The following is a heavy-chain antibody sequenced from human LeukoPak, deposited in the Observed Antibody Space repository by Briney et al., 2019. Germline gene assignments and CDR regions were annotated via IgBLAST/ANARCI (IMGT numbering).Heavy chain of an antibody. CDR1: GGSISSYY. J-gene: IGHJ4*02. V-gene: IGHV4-4*07. D-gene: IGHD4-17*01. CDR3: ARETRYGDFNY. Sequence: SETLSLTCTVSGGSISSYYWSWIRQPAGKGLEWVGRIYTSGSTNYNPSLKSQVTISVDTSKNQFSLKLSSVTAADTAVYYCARETRYGDFNYWGQGTLVTVSS. CDR2: IYTSGST.